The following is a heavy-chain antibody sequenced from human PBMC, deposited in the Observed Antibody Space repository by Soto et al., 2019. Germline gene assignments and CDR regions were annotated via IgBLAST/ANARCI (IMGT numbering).Heavy chain of an antibody. CDR2: IIPVLGIA. J-gene: IGHJ6*02. Sequence: QVQLVQSGAEVKKPESSVKVSCKASGGTFSSYTISWVRQAPGQGLEWMGRIIPVLGIANYAQKFQGRVTITADKSTSTAYMELSSLRSEDTAVYYCARLKGRQPHYYYYGMDVWGQGTTVTVSS. CDR1: GGTFSSYT. V-gene: IGHV1-69*02. CDR3: ARLKGRQPHYYYYGMDV.